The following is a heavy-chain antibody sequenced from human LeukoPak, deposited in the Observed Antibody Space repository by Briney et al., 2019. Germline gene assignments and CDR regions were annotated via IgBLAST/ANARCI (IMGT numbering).Heavy chain of an antibody. CDR1: GFTFDDYA. D-gene: IGHD6-6*01. CDR2: ISWNSGSI. CDR3: AKKMSSEGSPWGAFDY. V-gene: IGHV3-9*03. Sequence: PGGSLRLSCAASGFTFDDYAMHWVRQAPGKGLEWVSGISWNSGSIGYADSVKGRFTISRDNAKNSLYLQMNSLRAEDMALYYCAKKMSSEGSPWGAFDYWGQGTLVTVSS. J-gene: IGHJ4*02.